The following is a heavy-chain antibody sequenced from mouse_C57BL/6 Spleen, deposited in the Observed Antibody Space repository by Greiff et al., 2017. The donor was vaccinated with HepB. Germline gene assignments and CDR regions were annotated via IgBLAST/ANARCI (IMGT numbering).Heavy chain of an antibody. D-gene: IGHD1-1*01. CDR2: IYPGDGDT. J-gene: IGHJ1*03. CDR3: ARSGDYYGSSGYFDV. CDR1: GYAFSSYW. Sequence: QVQLQQSGAELVKPGASVKISCKASGYAFSSYWMNWVKQRPGKGLEWIGQIYPGDGDTNYNGKFKGKATLTADKSSSTAYMQLSSLTSEDSAVYFCARSGDYYGSSGYFDVWGTGTTVTVSS. V-gene: IGHV1-80*01.